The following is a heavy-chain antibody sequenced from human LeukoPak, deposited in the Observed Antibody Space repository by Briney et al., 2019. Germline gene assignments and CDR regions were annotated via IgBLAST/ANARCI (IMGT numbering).Heavy chain of an antibody. J-gene: IGHJ5*02. D-gene: IGHD2-2*01. CDR3: AREEGYCSSTSCYHWFDP. CDR1: GFTFISYS. Sequence: GALRLSCAASGFTFISYSMNWVRQAPGKGLEWVSYISSSSSTIYYADSVKGRFTISRDNAKNSLYLQMNSLRAEDTAVYYCAREEGYCSSTSCYHWFDPWGQGTLVTVSS. V-gene: IGHV3-48*01. CDR2: ISSSSSTI.